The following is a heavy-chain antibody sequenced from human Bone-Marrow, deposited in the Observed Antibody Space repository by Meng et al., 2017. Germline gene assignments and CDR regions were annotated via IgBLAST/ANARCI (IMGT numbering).Heavy chain of an antibody. D-gene: IGHD3-9*01. CDR3: AKFGDILPGYINYFDY. V-gene: IGHV3-23*01. CDR2: ISGSGGST. CDR1: GFTFSSYA. J-gene: IGHJ4*02. Sequence: GESLKISCAASGFTFSSYAMSWVRQAPGKWLEWVSAISGSGGSTYYADSVKGRFTISRDNSKNTLYLQMNSLRAEDTAVYYCAKFGDILPGYINYFDYWGQGTLVTVSS.